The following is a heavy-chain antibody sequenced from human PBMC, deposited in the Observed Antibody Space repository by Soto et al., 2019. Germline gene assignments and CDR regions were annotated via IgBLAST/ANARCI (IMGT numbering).Heavy chain of an antibody. D-gene: IGHD3-16*01. CDR1: VGTFSSYA. Sequence: SVNVSCKSSVGTFSSYAISWVLQARGQGLEWMGRIISKLSTASDAQKCQGRVTMTEDESTSTHYMELSSLRSEETGVYNCARLKMSRGGYYYYGMDVWGQGTTVTVSS. CDR3: ARLKMSRGGYYYYGMDV. CDR2: IISKLSTA. V-gene: IGHV1-69*11. J-gene: IGHJ6*02.